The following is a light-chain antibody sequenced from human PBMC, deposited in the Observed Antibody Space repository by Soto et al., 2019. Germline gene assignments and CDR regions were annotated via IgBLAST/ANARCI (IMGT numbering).Light chain of an antibody. CDR1: SSDVGGYNY. CDR3: SSYTSSSTPLYV. V-gene: IGLV2-14*01. CDR2: DVS. J-gene: IGLJ1*01. Sequence: QSVLTQPASVSGSPGQSITISCTGTSSDVGGYNYVSWYQQHPGKAPKLMIYDVSNRPSGVSSRFSGSKSGNTASLTISGLQAEDEADYYCSSYTSSSTPLYVFGTGTKVTVL.